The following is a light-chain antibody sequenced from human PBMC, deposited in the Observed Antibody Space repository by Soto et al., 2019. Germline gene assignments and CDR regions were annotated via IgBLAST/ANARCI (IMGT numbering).Light chain of an antibody. J-gene: IGLJ3*02. CDR2: EVT. CDR1: SSDVGAYNY. V-gene: IGLV2-14*01. CDR3: SSYTSSSTWV. Sequence: QSVLTQPASVSGSPGQSITISCAGTSSDVGAYNYVSWFQQHPDKAPKLLIYEVTNRPSGVSNRFSGSKSGNTASLTISGLQAEDEADYYCSSYTSSSTWVFGGGTKLTVL.